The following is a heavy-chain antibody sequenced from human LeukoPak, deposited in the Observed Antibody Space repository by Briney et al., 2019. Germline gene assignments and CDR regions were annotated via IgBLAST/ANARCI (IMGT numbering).Heavy chain of an antibody. V-gene: IGHV4-38-2*02. Sequence: SETLSLTCIVSGYSISSGYYWGWIRQPPGKGLEWVGTIYYTGSTYYNPSLKSRVTISLDTSKNQFSLKLSSVTAADTAVYYCARGYCTNAVCSLGPTQAWGQGTLVTVSS. CDR3: ARGYCTNAVCSLGPTQA. D-gene: IGHD2-8*01. CDR1: GYSISSGYY. J-gene: IGHJ4*02. CDR2: IYYTGST.